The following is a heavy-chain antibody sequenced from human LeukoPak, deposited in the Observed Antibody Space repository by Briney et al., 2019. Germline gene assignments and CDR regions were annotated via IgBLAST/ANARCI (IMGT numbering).Heavy chain of an antibody. CDR3: ARVPGWSGYPFGYFDY. CDR2: IYYSGST. Sequence: SETLSLTCTVSGGSISSGDYYWSWIRQPPGKGLEWIGHIYYSGSTYYNPSLKSRVTISVDTSKNQFSLKLSSVTAADTAVYYCARVPGWSGYPFGYFDYWGQGTLVTVSS. J-gene: IGHJ4*02. V-gene: IGHV4-30-4*01. CDR1: GGSISSGDYY. D-gene: IGHD3-3*01.